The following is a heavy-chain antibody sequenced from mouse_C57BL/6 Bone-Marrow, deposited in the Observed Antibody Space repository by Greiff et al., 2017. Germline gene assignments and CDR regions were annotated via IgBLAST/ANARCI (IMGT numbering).Heavy chain of an antibody. D-gene: IGHD2-3*01. V-gene: IGHV8-8*01. CDR1: GFSLSTFGMG. Sequence: QVTLKESGPGILQPSQTLSLTCSFSGFSLSTFGMGVGWLRQPSGKGLEWLAHIWWDDDKYYNPALDSRLTISQDTSKNQVFLKIAKVGTATTATYYCARRGGWLPLDYWGQGTTLTVSS. CDR2: IWWDDDK. J-gene: IGHJ2*01. CDR3: ARRGGWLPLDY.